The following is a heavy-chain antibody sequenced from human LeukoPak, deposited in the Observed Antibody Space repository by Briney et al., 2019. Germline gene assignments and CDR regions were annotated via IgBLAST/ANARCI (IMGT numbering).Heavy chain of an antibody. CDR1: GFSVNNYCY. CDR2: IYYSGST. CDR3: AREALGATGSLFYFDY. Sequence: SETLSLTCAVSGFSVNNYCYWGWIRQPPGKGLEWIGYIYYSGSTYYNPSLKSRVTISVDTSKNQFSLKLSSVTAADTAVYYCAREALGATGSLFYFDYWGQGTLVTVSS. D-gene: IGHD1-26*01. J-gene: IGHJ4*02. V-gene: IGHV4-30-4*08.